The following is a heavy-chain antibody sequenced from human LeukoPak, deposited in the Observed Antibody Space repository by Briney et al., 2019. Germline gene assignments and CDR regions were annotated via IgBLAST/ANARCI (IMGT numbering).Heavy chain of an antibody. CDR1: GFTFSSYG. J-gene: IGHJ5*02. CDR3: ARVGIVGAAIALEP. D-gene: IGHD1-26*01. V-gene: IGHV3-30*03. Sequence: GGSLRLSCAASGFTFSSYGMHWVRQAPGKGLEWVAVISYDGSNKYYADSVKDRFTISRDNSKNSMYLQMNSLRAEDTAVYYCARVGIVGAAIALEPWGQETLVTVSS. CDR2: ISYDGSNK.